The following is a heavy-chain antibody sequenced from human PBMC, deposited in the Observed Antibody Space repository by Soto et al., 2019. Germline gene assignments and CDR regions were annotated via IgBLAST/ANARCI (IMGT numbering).Heavy chain of an antibody. D-gene: IGHD3-22*01. CDR1: GGSTSSGDYY. J-gene: IGHJ4*02. V-gene: IGHV4-30-4*01. CDR3: AGSYYDSSGYYHFDY. Sequence: PSETLSLTCTVSGGSTSSGDYYWSWIRQPPGKGLEWIGYIYYSGSTYYNPSLESRVTISVDTSKNQFSLKLSSVTAADTAVYYCAGSYYDSSGYYHFDYWGQGTLVTVSS. CDR2: IYYSGST.